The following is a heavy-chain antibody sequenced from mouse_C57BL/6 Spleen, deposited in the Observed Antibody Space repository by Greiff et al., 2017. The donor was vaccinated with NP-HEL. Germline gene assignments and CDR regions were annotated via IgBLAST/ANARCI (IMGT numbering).Heavy chain of an antibody. CDR2: LYPGDGDT. CDR1: GYAFSSSW. D-gene: IGHD1-1*01. V-gene: IGHV1-82*01. Sequence: QVQLKQSGPELVKPGASVKISCKASGYAFSSSWLNWVKQRPGKGLEWIGRLYPGDGDTNYNGKFKGKATLTADKSSSTAYMQLSSLTSEDSAVYFCARNYGSSPLSMDYWGQGTSVTVSS. CDR3: ARNYGSSPLSMDY. J-gene: IGHJ4*01.